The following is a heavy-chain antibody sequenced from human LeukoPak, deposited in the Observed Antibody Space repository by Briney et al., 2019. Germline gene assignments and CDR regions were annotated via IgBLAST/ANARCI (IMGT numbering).Heavy chain of an antibody. CDR1: GYTFTTYE. V-gene: IGHV1-18*01. J-gene: IGHJ4*02. CDR3: ARNHLGLGL. Sequence: ASVKVSCKASGYTFTTYEIIWVRQARGQGLEWMGWINTRSGNANYAHQLQGRVTMTTDTSTSTSYMELASLRFDDTAIYYCARNHLGLGLWGQGTLVPVSS. D-gene: IGHD3-16*01. CDR2: INTRSGNA.